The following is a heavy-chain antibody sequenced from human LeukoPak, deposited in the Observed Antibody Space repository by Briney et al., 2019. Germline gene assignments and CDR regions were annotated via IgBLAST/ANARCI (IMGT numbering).Heavy chain of an antibody. CDR2: IRYDGSIK. CDR1: GFTFSSYG. CDR3: SGYNWFDP. V-gene: IGHV3-30*02. D-gene: IGHD3-22*01. J-gene: IGHJ5*02. Sequence: GGSLRLSCAASGFTFSSYGMHWVRQAPGKGLDWVAFIRYDGSIKDYADSVKGRFTISRDNSKNTLYLQMNSLRAEDTAVYYCSGYNWFDPWGQGTLVTVS.